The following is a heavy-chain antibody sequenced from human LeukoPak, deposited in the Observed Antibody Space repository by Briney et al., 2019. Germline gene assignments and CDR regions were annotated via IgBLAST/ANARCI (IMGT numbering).Heavy chain of an antibody. J-gene: IGHJ5*02. D-gene: IGHD2-2*01. Sequence: SETLSLTCSVSGGSVRSSNFYWSWIRQPPGTGLEWIGYIYYSGSTRYNPSLKSRVTISVDTSTNQFSLKLISVTAADTAVYYCARVDFVVVPTAMYWFDPWGQGTLVTVSS. CDR3: ARVDFVVVPTAMYWFDP. CDR2: IYYSGST. V-gene: IGHV4-61*01. CDR1: GGSVRSSNFY.